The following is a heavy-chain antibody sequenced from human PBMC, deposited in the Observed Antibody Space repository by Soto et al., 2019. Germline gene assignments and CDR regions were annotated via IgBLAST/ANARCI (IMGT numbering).Heavy chain of an antibody. Sequence: EVQLVESGGGLIQPGGSLRLSCAASGFTGSSNYMRWVRQAPGKGLERVSVIYSGGSTDYADSVKGRFTISRDNYKNTLYLQLNSLRAEDTAVYYCAVLNSLDYWGQGTLVTVSS. J-gene: IGHJ4*02. CDR3: AVLNSLDY. CDR1: GFTGSSNY. V-gene: IGHV3-53*01. CDR2: IYSGGST. D-gene: IGHD1-1*01.